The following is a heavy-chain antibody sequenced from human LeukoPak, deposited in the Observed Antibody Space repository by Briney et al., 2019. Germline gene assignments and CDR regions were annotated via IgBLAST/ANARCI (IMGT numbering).Heavy chain of an antibody. CDR1: GYTFTSYD. CDR3: AREHSSGYYFDAFDI. CDR2: MNPNSGNT. Sequence: GASVKVSCKASGYTFTSYDINWVRQATGLGLEWMGWMNPNSGNTGYAQKLQGRVTMTTDTSTSTAYMELRSLRSDDTAVYYCAREHSSGYYFDAFDIWGQGTMVTVSS. V-gene: IGHV1-8*01. D-gene: IGHD3-22*01. J-gene: IGHJ3*02.